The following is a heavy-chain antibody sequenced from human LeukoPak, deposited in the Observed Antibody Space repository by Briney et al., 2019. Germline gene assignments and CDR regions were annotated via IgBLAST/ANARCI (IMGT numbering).Heavy chain of an antibody. D-gene: IGHD2-2*01. V-gene: IGHV4-39*01. J-gene: IGHJ4*02. CDR3: ARHNAPRRVGFDF. CDR2: LSHAGNT. Sequence: SETLSLTCSVSGDSVRNDFYYWGWIRQPPGKGLEWVACLSHAGNTWYNPSLKSRLSISVDTSKNQFSLKFIAVTVADTGCFWCARHNAPRRVGFDFWGQGILVTVSS. CDR1: GDSVRNDFYY.